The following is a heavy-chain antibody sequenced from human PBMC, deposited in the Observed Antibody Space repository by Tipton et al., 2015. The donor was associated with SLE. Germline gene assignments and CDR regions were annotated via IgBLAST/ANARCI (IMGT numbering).Heavy chain of an antibody. V-gene: IGHV4-31*03. Sequence: TLSLTCTVSGASIRSDGYYWTWIRPHPGKGLEWIGYIHYSGTKYYNPSLKSRLTISVDTSTNQFSLRLSSVTAADTAVYYCARDGPTTPGAWGYWGQGTQVTVSS. CDR2: IHYSGTK. J-gene: IGHJ4*02. CDR1: GASIRSDGYY. D-gene: IGHD1-1*01. CDR3: ARDGPTTPGAWGY.